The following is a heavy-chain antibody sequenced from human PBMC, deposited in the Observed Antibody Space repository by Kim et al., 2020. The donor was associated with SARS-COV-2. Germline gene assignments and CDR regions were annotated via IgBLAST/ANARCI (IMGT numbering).Heavy chain of an antibody. V-gene: IGHV3-30*01. J-gene: IGHJ4*02. CDR3: ARPNYDFWSGYFDY. Sequence: VGPVKGRFTNSRDNSKNTLYLQMNSLRAEDTAVYYCARPNYDFWSGYFDYWGQGTLVTVSS. D-gene: IGHD3-3*01.